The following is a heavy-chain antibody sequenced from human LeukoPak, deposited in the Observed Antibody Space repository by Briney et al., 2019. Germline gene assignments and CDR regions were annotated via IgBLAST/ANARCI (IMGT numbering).Heavy chain of an antibody. CDR2: INGYGSIT. V-gene: IGHV3-74*01. D-gene: IGHD4-17*01. CDR3: ARDEPTVTTGPPVGS. CDR1: GFTFSNAW. Sequence: GGSLRLSCAASGFTFSNAWMSWVRQAPGKGLEWVSCINGYGSITNHADSVKGRFTISRDNAKNTLYLQMNSLRVEDTAVYYCARDEPTVTTGPPVGSWGQGTLVTVSS. J-gene: IGHJ4*02.